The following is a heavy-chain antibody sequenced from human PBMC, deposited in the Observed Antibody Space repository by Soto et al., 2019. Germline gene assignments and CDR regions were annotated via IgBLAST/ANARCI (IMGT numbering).Heavy chain of an antibody. CDR3: ARHVRPYYGSGSYFANWFDP. V-gene: IGHV4-39*01. J-gene: IGHJ5*02. D-gene: IGHD3-10*01. Sequence: QLQLQESGPGLVKPSETLSLTCTVSGGSISSSSYYWGWIRQPPGKGLEWIGSIYYSGSTYYNPSLKSRVTIAVDTSKNLFSLKLSSVTAADTAVYYCARHVRPYYGSGSYFANWFDPWGQGTLVTVSS. CDR2: IYYSGST. CDR1: GGSISSSSYY.